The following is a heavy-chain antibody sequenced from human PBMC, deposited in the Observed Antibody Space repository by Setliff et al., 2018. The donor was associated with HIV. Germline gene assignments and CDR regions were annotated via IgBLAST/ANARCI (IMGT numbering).Heavy chain of an antibody. Sequence: PSETLSLTCAVSGYSIISGYYWGWIRQPPGKGLEWIGSIYHSGSTYYNPSLKSRVTISVDTSKNQFSLKLSSVTAADTAVYYCARADDYYDSSGYYRYYYYGMDVWGQGTTVTVSS. J-gene: IGHJ6*02. CDR2: IYHSGST. V-gene: IGHV4-38-2*01. CDR3: ARADDYYDSSGYYRYYYYGMDV. D-gene: IGHD3-22*01. CDR1: GYSIISGYY.